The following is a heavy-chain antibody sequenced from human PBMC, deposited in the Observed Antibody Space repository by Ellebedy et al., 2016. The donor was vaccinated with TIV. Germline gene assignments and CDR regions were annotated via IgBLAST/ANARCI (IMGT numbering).Heavy chain of an antibody. J-gene: IGHJ4*02. CDR1: GHTFTSDG. CDR2: INTYNGNT. D-gene: IGHD1-14*01. CDR3: ARGITGPVDLGY. Sequence: AASVKVSCKASGHTFTSDGFGWVRQAPGQGLEWMGWINTYNGNTNYAKSFQGRVTMTTDTSTNTAYLDLRSLRPADTAVYYCARGITGPVDLGYWGQGTLVTVSS. V-gene: IGHV1-18*04.